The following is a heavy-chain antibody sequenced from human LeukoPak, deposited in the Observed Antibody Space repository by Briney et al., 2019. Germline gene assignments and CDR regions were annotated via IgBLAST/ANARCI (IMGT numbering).Heavy chain of an antibody. V-gene: IGHV3-21*01. CDR1: GFTFISYA. CDR2: ITSSSGRM. CDR3: ARETFLGPDN. Sequence: GSTRLSSTFSGFTFISYAMNWVRQAPGKGLEWVSFITSSSGRMYYADSVKGRFTISRDNSKNSLYLQMNSLSVEDTAVYYCARETFLGPDNWGQGALVTVSS. D-gene: IGHD3-3*01. J-gene: IGHJ4*02.